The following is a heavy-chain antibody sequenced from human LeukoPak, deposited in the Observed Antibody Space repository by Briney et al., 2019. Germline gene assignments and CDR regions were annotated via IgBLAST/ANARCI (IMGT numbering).Heavy chain of an antibody. V-gene: IGHV1-2*02. J-gene: IGHJ4*02. CDR2: INPNSGGT. CDR3: ARGSFARGVIPTDY. D-gene: IGHD3-10*01. CDR1: GYTFTGYY. Sequence: ASVKVSCKASGYTFTGYYMHWVRQAPGQGLEWMGWINPNSGGTNYAQKFQGRVTMTRDTSISTAYMELSRLRSDDTAVYYCARGSFARGVIPTDYWGQGTLVTVSS.